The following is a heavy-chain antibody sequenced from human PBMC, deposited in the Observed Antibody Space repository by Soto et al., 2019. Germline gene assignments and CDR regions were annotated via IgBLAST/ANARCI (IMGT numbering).Heavy chain of an antibody. CDR3: ARGDYCISTSCYGGYYYYGMDV. D-gene: IGHD2-2*01. CDR2: ISAYNGNT. V-gene: IGHV1-18*01. CDR1: GYTFTSYG. J-gene: IGHJ6*02. Sequence: ASVTVSCKASGYTFTSYGIIWVRQTPGQGLEWMGWISAYNGNTNYAQKLQGRVTMTTDTSTSTAYTELRSLRSEDTAVYYCARGDYCISTSCYGGYYYYGMDVWGQGTTVTVSS.